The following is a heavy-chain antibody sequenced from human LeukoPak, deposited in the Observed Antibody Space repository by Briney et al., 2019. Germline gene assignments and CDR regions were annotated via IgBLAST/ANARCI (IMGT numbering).Heavy chain of an antibody. CDR3: ARLNDILTGYYNFDY. V-gene: IGHV3-21*01. J-gene: IGHJ4*02. Sequence: PGGSLRLSCAASGFTFSSYSMNWVRQAPGKGLEWVSSISSSSSYIYYADSVKGRFTISRDNAKNSLYLQMNSLRAEDTAVYYCARLNDILTGYYNFDYWGQGTLVTVSS. CDR2: ISSSSSYI. CDR1: GFTFSSYS. D-gene: IGHD3-9*01.